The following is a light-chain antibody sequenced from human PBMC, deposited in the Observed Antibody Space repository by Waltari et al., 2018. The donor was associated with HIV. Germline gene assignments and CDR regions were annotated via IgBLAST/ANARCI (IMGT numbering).Light chain of an antibody. V-gene: IGLV3-25*03. CDR3: QSADIGVL. CDR1: RSSKHY. CDR2: KDT. Sequence: SSELTQPPSVSVSPGQTARITCSGDRSSKHYTHWYQQRPGQSPLMVMHKDTERPSGIPERFSGSSSGTTVTLTISGVRAEDEADYFCQSADIGVLFGGGTKLTVL. J-gene: IGLJ2*01.